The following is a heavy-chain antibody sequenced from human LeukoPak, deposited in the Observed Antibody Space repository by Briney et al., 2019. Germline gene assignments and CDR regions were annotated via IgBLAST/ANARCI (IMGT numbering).Heavy chain of an antibody. CDR3: AKGTHYYHISGYDY. D-gene: IGHD3-22*01. CDR1: GFTFSSYA. V-gene: IGHV3-30*02. CDR2: IRSDGSNK. Sequence: QSGGSLRLSCAASGFTFSSYAMHWVRQAPGKGLEWVAFIRSDGSNKSYADSVKGRFTISRDNSKNTLYLQMNSLRTEDTAVYYCAKGTHYYHISGYDYWGQGTLVIVSS. J-gene: IGHJ4*02.